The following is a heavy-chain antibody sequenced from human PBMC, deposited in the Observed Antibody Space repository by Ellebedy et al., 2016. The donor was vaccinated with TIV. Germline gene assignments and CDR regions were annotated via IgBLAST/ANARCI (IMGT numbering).Heavy chain of an antibody. CDR3: AAVQYWEAVFDM. J-gene: IGHJ3*02. V-gene: IGHV3-21*01. D-gene: IGHD2-8*02. Sequence: PGGSLRLSCAASGFTFSSYNMNRVRQAPGKGLEWVSSIDSGGGDTHDADSVTGRFTISRDNAKNTLYLQMNSLRAEDTAVYYCAAVQYWEAVFDMWGQGTMVTVSS. CDR1: GFTFSSYN. CDR2: IDSGGGDT.